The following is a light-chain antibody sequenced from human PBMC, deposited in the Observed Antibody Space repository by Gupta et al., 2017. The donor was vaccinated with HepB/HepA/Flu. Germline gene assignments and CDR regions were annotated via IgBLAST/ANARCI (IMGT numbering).Light chain of an antibody. V-gene: IGLV2-14*03. Sequence: QSALTQHASVSGSPGQSITISCTVLTRDVGGYNYVSWYQQYPGKAPKHIIYDVSNRPSGVSNRFSGSMSGSTASLAISGLQGEDEADYFCSSYATSSTLRIFGGGTKVTVL. J-gene: IGLJ2*01. CDR1: TRDVGGYNY. CDR3: SSYATSSTLRI. CDR2: DVS.